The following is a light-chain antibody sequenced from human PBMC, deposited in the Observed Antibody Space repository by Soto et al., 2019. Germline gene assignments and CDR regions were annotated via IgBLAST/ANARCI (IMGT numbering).Light chain of an antibody. Sequence: QSALTQPAAVSGSPGQSITISCTGTRSDIGDYNYVSWHQQHPGKAPKLIIFDVTDRPSGVSDRFSGSKSGNTASLLISGLQAEDEADYYCTSYSITSALEVFGGGTKLTVL. V-gene: IGLV2-14*03. CDR2: DVT. CDR1: RSDIGDYNY. J-gene: IGLJ2*01. CDR3: TSYSITSALEV.